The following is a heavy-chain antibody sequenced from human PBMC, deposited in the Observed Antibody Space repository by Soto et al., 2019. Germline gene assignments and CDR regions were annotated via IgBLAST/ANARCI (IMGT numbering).Heavy chain of an antibody. Sequence: KPSETLSLTCTVSGGSISSYYWSWIRQPPGKGLEWIGYIYYSGSTNYNPSLKSRVTISVDTSKNQFSLKLSSVTAADTAVYYCARLLSRPGVRVHDYSNYYYYYGMDVWGQGTTVTVSS. CDR2: IYYSGST. J-gene: IGHJ6*02. D-gene: IGHD4-4*01. CDR3: ARLLSRPGVRVHDYSNYYYYYGMDV. CDR1: GGSISSYY. V-gene: IGHV4-59*01.